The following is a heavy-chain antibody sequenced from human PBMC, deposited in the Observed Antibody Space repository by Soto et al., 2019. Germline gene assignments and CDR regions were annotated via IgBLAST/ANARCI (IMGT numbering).Heavy chain of an antibody. J-gene: IGHJ4*02. Sequence: PGGSLRLSCAASGFTFTTYAMSWVRQAPDKGLEWVSSISRSGDSTYYADSVKGRLTISRDNSKNTLYLQMNSLRGEDTAVYYCAFSYHCDYWGQGTLVTVSS. V-gene: IGHV3-23*01. CDR1: GFTFTTYA. CDR3: AFSYHCDY. CDR2: ISRSGDST.